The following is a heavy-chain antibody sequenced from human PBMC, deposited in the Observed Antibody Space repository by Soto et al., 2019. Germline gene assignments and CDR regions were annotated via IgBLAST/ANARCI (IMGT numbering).Heavy chain of an antibody. V-gene: IGHV4-31*03. Sequence: QVQLQESGPGLVKPSQTLSLTCTVSGGSINTGGYYWSWIRQHPGKGLEWIGYIYYSGGTYYNPSLTSRVTISVVTSKNQFSLKLSSVTAADTAVYYCAKGVRSYYYYGMDVWGQGTTVTVSS. CDR3: AKGVRSYYYYGMDV. CDR2: IYYSGGT. D-gene: IGHD3-22*01. J-gene: IGHJ6*02. CDR1: GGSINTGGYY.